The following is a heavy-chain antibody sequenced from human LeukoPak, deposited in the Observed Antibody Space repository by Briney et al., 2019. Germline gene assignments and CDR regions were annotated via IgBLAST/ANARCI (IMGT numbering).Heavy chain of an antibody. V-gene: IGHV4-31*03. Sequence: PSQTLSLTCTVSGGSISSGGYYWSWIRQHPGKGLEWIGYIYYSGSTYYNPSLKSRVTISVDTSKNQFSLKLSSVTAADTAVYYCARVTPADISVRSGLWFDPWGQGTLVTVSS. CDR2: IYYSGST. D-gene: IGHD2-2*01. J-gene: IGHJ5*02. CDR3: ARVTPADISVRSGLWFDP. CDR1: GGSISSGGYY.